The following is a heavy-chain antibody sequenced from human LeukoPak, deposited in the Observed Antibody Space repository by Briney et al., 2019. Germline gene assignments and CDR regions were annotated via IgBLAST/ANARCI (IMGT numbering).Heavy chain of an antibody. Sequence: ASVKVSCKASGGTFSSYAISWVRQAPGQGLEWMGGIIPIFGTANYAQKFQGRVTITADESTSTAYMELSSLRSEDTAVYYCAKSGLDNYYYYYYMDVWGKGTTVTVSS. J-gene: IGHJ6*03. V-gene: IGHV1-69*01. CDR3: AKSGLDNYYYYYYMDV. D-gene: IGHD3/OR15-3a*01. CDR2: IIPIFGTA. CDR1: GGTFSSYA.